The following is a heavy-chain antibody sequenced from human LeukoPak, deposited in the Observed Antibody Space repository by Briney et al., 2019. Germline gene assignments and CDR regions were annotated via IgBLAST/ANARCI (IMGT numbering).Heavy chain of an antibody. Sequence: GGSLRLSCAASGFSFRGYTMHWVRQAAGEGLEWVSLISWNGVTTYYGESVKGRFTISRDDSKNSLHFQMNSLRSEDTAFYYCAASDGEQQLALWGQGTLVTVSS. J-gene: IGHJ4*02. CDR2: ISWNGVTT. CDR3: AASDGEQQLAL. D-gene: IGHD6-13*01. V-gene: IGHV3-43*01. CDR1: GFSFRGYT.